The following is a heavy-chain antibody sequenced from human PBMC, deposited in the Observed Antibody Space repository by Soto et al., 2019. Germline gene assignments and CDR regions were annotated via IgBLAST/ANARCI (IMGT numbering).Heavy chain of an antibody. CDR2: IYHSGST. V-gene: IGHV4-4*02. Sequence: QVQLQESGPGLVKPSGTLSLTCAVSGGSISSSNWWSWVRQPPGKGLEWIGEIYHSGSTNYNPSLKSRVTLSVDKSKNQFSLKLSSVTAEDTAVYYCARDYMVRGVMRWFDPWGQGTLVTVSS. J-gene: IGHJ5*02. CDR3: ARDYMVRGVMRWFDP. D-gene: IGHD3-10*01. CDR1: GGSISSSNW.